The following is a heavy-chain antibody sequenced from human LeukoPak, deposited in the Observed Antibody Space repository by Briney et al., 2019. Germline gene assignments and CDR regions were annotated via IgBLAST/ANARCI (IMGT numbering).Heavy chain of an antibody. Sequence: SVKVSCKASGGTFSSYAISWVRQAPGQGLEWMGRIIPIFGTANYAQKFQGRATITTDESTSAADMELSSLRSADTAVYYCARDRIAAAGTRGFDYWGQGTLVTVSS. CDR2: IIPIFGTA. V-gene: IGHV1-69*05. J-gene: IGHJ4*02. D-gene: IGHD6-13*01. CDR1: GGTFSSYA. CDR3: ARDRIAAAGTRGFDY.